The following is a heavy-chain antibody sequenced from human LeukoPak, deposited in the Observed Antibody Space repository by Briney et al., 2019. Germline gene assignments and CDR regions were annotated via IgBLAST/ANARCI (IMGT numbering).Heavy chain of an antibody. Sequence: GASVKVSCKASGGTFSSYAISWVRQAPGQGLEWMGWMNPNSGNTGYAQKFQGRVTMTRNTSISTAYMELSRLRSDDTAVYYCARTFFPHDAFDIWGQGTMVTVSS. CDR1: GGTFSSYA. J-gene: IGHJ3*02. CDR2: MNPNSGNT. V-gene: IGHV1-8*02. CDR3: ARTFFPHDAFDI.